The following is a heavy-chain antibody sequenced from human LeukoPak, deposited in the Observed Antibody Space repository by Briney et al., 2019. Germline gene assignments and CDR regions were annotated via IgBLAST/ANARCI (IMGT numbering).Heavy chain of an antibody. CDR2: ITNSGSNT. V-gene: IGHV3-23*01. CDR3: ATTLTRDSSGSYGALDY. CDR1: GXTFSNYA. D-gene: IGHD6-25*01. Sequence: PGGSLRLSWAASGXTFSNYAVSWVRQAPGKGLEWVSTITNSGSNTYYADSVKGRFTISRDNSKNTLYLQKNSLRVEDTAVYYCATTLTRDSSGSYGALDYWGQGTLVTVSS. J-gene: IGHJ4*02.